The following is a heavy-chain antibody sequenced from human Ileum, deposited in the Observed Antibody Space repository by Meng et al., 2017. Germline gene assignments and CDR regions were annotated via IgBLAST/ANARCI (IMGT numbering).Heavy chain of an antibody. J-gene: IGHJ5*02. D-gene: IGHD2-15*01. CDR3: ARDCSGGGCFDP. CDR2: IIPILNAS. V-gene: IGHV1-69*10. Sequence: QVQLVQSGAEVKYPGFSVTVPCKASGGAFSSSAIGWLRQAPGRGLEWMGGIIPILNASTYAQNFKGRVTLSADMATTTVYMELSSLTSDDTAVYFCARDCSGGGCFDPWGQGTLVTVSS. CDR1: GGAFSSSA.